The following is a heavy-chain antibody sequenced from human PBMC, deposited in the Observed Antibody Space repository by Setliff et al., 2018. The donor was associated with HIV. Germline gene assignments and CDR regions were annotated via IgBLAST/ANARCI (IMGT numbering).Heavy chain of an antibody. V-gene: IGHV4-34*01. Sequence: KASETLSLTCAVYGGSFSGFSWNWIRQPPGKGLEWIGDINNYGVTLYTSSLAGRVTISVDTSKNQFSLTLKSLTVADTALYFCSRGPTIRGSFTGVVYTAPLPSFDTWSQGSLVTVPQ. J-gene: IGHJ4*02. CDR3: SRGPTIRGSFTGVVYTAPLPSFDT. D-gene: IGHD3-3*01. CDR1: GGSFSGFS. CDR2: INNYGVT.